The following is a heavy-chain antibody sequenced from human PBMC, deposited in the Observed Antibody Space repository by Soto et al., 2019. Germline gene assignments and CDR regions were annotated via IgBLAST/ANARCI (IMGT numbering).Heavy chain of an antibody. Sequence: QVKSQESGPGLVKPSETLSLTCTVSGGSISSDYWSWIRLPPGKGLEWIAYIYYSGSTNYNPSLKSRVAISGDTSKNQFSLKLSSVTAADTAVYYCARTVIGGFDYWGQGTLVTVSS. CDR3: ARTVIGGFDY. CDR1: GGSISSDY. D-gene: IGHD3-16*02. V-gene: IGHV4-59*01. CDR2: IYYSGST. J-gene: IGHJ4*02.